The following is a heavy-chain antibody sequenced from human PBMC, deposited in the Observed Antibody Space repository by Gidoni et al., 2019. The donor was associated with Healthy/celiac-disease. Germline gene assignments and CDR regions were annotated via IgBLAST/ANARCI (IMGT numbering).Heavy chain of an antibody. D-gene: IGHD1-26*01. CDR2: IKQDGSER. Sequence: EVQLVESGGGLVQPGGSLRLSCAASGFTLSSYWMRWVRPAPGKGLEWGVNIKQDGSERNYVDSVKGSFPITRDNAKTTLYLQMNSLRVGDTAVYYCERVVGSSIVGAQWYFDYWGQGTLVTVSS. V-gene: IGHV3-7*03. J-gene: IGHJ4*02. CDR1: GFTLSSYW. CDR3: ERVVGSSIVGAQWYFDY.